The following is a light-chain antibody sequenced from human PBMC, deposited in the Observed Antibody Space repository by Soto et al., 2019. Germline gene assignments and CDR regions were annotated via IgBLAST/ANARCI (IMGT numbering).Light chain of an antibody. CDR1: QGISSY. Sequence: IQLTQSPSSLSASVVYRVTITCRASQGISSYLGWYQQKPGKAPNLLIYDASTLHSGVPDRFSGSGSGTDFTLKINRVEAEDVGTYYCMQALQSLTFGQGTRLEIK. V-gene: IGKV1-9*01. CDR3: MQALQSLT. J-gene: IGKJ5*01. CDR2: DAS.